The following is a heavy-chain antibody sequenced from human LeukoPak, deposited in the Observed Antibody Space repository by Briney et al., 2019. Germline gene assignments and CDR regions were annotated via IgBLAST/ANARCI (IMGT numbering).Heavy chain of an antibody. CDR2: IYSDGST. Sequence: PGGSLRLSCAASGFIVSSNYMSWVRQAPGKGLEWVSIIYSDGSTYYADSVKGRFTISRDNSKNILYFDMNSLRVEDTAVYYCARDEGITKPFVDWGQGTLVTISS. J-gene: IGHJ4*02. CDR1: GFIVSSNY. V-gene: IGHV3-53*01. D-gene: IGHD1-14*01. CDR3: ARDEGITKPFVD.